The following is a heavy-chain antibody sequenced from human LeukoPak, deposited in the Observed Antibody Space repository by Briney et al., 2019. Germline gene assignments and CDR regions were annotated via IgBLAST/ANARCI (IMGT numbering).Heavy chain of an antibody. CDR1: GGSISSYY. CDR3: ARDGSGGSSAALDY. CDR2: IYYSGST. V-gene: IGHV4-59*01. J-gene: IGHJ4*02. Sequence: SETLSLTCTVSGGSISSYYWSWLRQPPGKGLEWVGYIYYSGSTNYNPSLKSRVTISVDTSNNQFSLKLSSVTAADTAVYYCARDGSGGSSAALDYWGQGTLVTVSS. D-gene: IGHD6-6*01.